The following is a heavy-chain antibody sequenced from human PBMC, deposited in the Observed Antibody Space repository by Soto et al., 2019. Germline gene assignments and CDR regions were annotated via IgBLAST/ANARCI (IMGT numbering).Heavy chain of an antibody. J-gene: IGHJ6*02. Sequence: SETLSLTCDVSGGSVSTGVYSWNWIRQPPGKGLEWVGYINHSGSTYDNPSLKSRVTMSVNRSKNQFSLNLTSVTAADTAVYFCARGHYRYAMDVWGQGTTVTVSS. CDR2: INHSGST. V-gene: IGHV4-30-2*01. CDR3: ARGHYRYAMDV. CDR1: GGSVSTGVYS.